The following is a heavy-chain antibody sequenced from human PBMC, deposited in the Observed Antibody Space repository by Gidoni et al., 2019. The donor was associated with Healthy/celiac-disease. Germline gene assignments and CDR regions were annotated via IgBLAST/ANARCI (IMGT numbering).Heavy chain of an antibody. V-gene: IGHV1-2*02. J-gene: IGHJ4*02. D-gene: IGHD3-3*01. CDR1: GYTFTGYY. CDR3: SRDTHDFWSGYSFDY. CDR2: SNPNSGGT. Sequence: QVQLVHSGAEAKKPRASVKVACKAPGYTFTGYYIHWVRQGPGKGVGWVGWSNPNSGGTNYAKKFQGRVTMTRDTSISTAYMELSRLRSDDTAVYYCSRDTHDFWSGYSFDYWGQGTLVTVSS.